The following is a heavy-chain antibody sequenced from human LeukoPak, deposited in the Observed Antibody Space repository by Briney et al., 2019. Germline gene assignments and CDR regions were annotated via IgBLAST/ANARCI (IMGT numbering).Heavy chain of an antibody. V-gene: IGHV3-11*01. D-gene: IGHD2-2*01. CDR2: ISSSGHII. CDR1: GFTFSDFY. Sequence: GGSLRLSCAASGFTFSDFYMSWIRQAPGKGLEWVPYISSSGHIIIYADSVKGRFTISRDNAKKSLYLQMDSLRAEDTAVYYCAREGKDIDVVAAAEFYYYGMDVWGQGTTVTVSS. CDR3: AREGKDIDVVAAAEFYYYGMDV. J-gene: IGHJ6*02.